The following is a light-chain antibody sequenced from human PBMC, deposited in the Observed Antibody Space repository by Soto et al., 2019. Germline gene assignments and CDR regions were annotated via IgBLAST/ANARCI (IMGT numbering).Light chain of an antibody. V-gene: IGLV1-40*01. CDR1: SSNIGAGYD. Sequence: QSVLTQPPSVSGAPGQRVTISCTGSSSNIGAGYDVHWYQQLPGTAPKLLIYGNSNRPSGVPDRFSGSKSGTSASLAITGLQAEDEADYYSQSYDSSLRAWVFGGGTKLTVL. CDR3: QSYDSSLRAWV. CDR2: GNS. J-gene: IGLJ3*02.